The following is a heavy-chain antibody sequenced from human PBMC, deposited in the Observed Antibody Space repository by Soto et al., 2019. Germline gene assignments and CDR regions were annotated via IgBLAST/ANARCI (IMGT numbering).Heavy chain of an antibody. CDR1: GGSISSYY. Sequence: SETLSLTCTVSGGSISSYYWSWIRQPPGKGLEWIGYIYYSGSTNYNPSLKSRVTISVDTSKNQFSLKLSSVTAADTAVYFCARESSGYDRAEYFQHWGQGTLVTVSS. CDR2: IYYSGST. CDR3: ARESSGYDRAEYFQH. J-gene: IGHJ1*01. D-gene: IGHD5-12*01. V-gene: IGHV4-59*01.